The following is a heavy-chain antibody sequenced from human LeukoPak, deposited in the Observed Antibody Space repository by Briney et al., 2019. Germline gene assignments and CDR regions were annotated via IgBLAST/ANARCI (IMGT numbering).Heavy chain of an antibody. CDR3: AKGVAALLYYYYHMDV. CDR2: IRYDGSNK. J-gene: IGHJ6*03. Sequence: PGGSLRLSCAASGFTFSSYGMHWVRQAPGKGLEWVAFIRYDGSNKYYADSVKGRFTISRDNSKNTLYLQMNSLRAEDTAVYYCAKGVAALLYYYYHMDVWGKGTTVTVSS. CDR1: GFTFSSYG. D-gene: IGHD6-13*01. V-gene: IGHV3-30*02.